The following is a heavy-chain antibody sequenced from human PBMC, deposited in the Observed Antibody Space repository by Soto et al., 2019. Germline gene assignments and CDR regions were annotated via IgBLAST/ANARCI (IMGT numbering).Heavy chain of an antibody. J-gene: IGHJ6*02. D-gene: IGHD3-10*01. CDR1: GGSISSSSYY. CDR2: IYYSGST. V-gene: IGHV4-39*01. CDR3: ARTRGSSEDLYYYGMDV. Sequence: SETLSPTCTVSGGSISSSSYYWGWIRQPPGKGLEWIGSIYYSGSTYYNPSLKSRVTISVDTSKNQFSLKPSSVTAADTAVYYCARTRGSSEDLYYYGMDVWGQGTTVTVSS.